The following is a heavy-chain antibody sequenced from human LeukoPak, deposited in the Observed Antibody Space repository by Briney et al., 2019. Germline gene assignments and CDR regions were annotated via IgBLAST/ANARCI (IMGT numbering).Heavy chain of an antibody. V-gene: IGHV1-18*01. CDR1: GYTFTSYG. Sequence: ASVKVSCKASGYTFTSYGISWVRQAPGQGLEWMGGISAYNGNTNYAQKLQGRVTMTTDTSTSTAYMELRSLRSDDTAVYYCARVYYYDSSVFPFDYWGQGTLVTVSS. D-gene: IGHD3-22*01. CDR3: ARVYYYDSSVFPFDY. CDR2: ISAYNGNT. J-gene: IGHJ4*02.